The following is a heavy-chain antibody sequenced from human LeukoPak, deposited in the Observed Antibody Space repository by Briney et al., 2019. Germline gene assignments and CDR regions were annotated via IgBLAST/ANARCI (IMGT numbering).Heavy chain of an antibody. J-gene: IGHJ4*02. D-gene: IGHD6-19*01. CDR3: AKAPYSSGWYYFDY. V-gene: IGHV3-9*01. Sequence: GGSLRLSCAASGFTFDDYAMHWVRQAPGKGLEWVSGISWNSGSIGYADSVKGRFTTSRDNAKNSLYLQMNSLRAEDTALYYCAKAPYSSGWYYFDYWGQGTLVTVSS. CDR2: ISWNSGSI. CDR1: GFTFDDYA.